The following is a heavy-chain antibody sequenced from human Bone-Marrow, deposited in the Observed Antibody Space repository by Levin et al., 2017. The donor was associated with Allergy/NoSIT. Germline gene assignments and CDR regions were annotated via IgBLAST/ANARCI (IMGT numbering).Heavy chain of an antibody. V-gene: IGHV4-59*01. CDR1: GASISNYY. CDR3: VGHPPGKGTFDI. D-gene: IGHD3-10*01. J-gene: IGHJ3*02. Sequence: SETLSLTCTVSGASISNYYWSWIRQPPGKGLEWIGYVYYSGDTNYNPSLKSRVTMSLNTSKSQFSLKMTSVTAADTAVYYCVGHPPGKGTFDIGGQGTVITVSS. CDR2: VYYSGDT.